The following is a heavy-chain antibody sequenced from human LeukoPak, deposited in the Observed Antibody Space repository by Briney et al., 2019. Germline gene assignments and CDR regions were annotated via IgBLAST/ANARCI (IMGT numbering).Heavy chain of an antibody. CDR3: ARQETGMVLRYYYYYMDV. CDR2: IYYSGST. J-gene: IGHJ6*03. V-gene: IGHV4-39*01. CDR1: GGSISSSSYY. D-gene: IGHD5-18*01. Sequence: PSETLSLTCTVSGGSISSSSYYWGWIRQPPGKGLEWIGSIYYSGSTYYNPSLKSRVTISVDTSKNQFSLKLSSVTAADTAVYYCARQETGMVLRYYYYYMDVCGKGTTVTVSS.